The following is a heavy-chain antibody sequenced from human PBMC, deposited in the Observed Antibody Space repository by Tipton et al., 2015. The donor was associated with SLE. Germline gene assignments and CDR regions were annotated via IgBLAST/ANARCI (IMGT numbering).Heavy chain of an antibody. V-gene: IGHV4-39*07. Sequence: TLSLTCSVSGGSISTTSYYWGWIRQPPGKGLEWIANIYHDGSTYYNPSLKSRVTISADTSKNQFSLKLTSVTAADTAVFYRARHRGYFTVSDYIDYWGQGTLVTVSS. CDR1: GGSISTTSYY. CDR2: IYHDGST. CDR3: ARHRGYFTVSDYIDY. J-gene: IGHJ4*02. D-gene: IGHD2-8*01.